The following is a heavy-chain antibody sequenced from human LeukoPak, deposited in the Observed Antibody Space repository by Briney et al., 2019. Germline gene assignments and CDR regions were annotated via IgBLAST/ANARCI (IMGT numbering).Heavy chain of an antibody. D-gene: IGHD3-10*01. Sequence: PSETLSLTCTVSGGSISSYYWSWIRQPPGKGLEWIGYIYYSGSTNYNPSLKSRVTISVDTSKNQFSLKLRYMTAADTAVYYCARVPENYYGSGSFDYWGQGTLVTVSS. CDR2: IYYSGST. J-gene: IGHJ4*02. V-gene: IGHV4-59*01. CDR3: ARVPENYYGSGSFDY. CDR1: GGSISSYY.